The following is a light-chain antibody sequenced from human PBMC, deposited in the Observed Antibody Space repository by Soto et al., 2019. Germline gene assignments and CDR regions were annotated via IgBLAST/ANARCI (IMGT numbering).Light chain of an antibody. V-gene: IGKV1D-12*01. Sequence: DIQMTQSPSSVSASVGDRVTITCRASQDISLWLGWYQQKPGNAPKLLIYAASSLQSGVPPRFSGSGSGTDFTFTISSLQPEDFGTYYCLQANSFPLAFGGGTKVEIK. J-gene: IGKJ4*01. CDR3: LQANSFPLA. CDR2: AAS. CDR1: QDISLW.